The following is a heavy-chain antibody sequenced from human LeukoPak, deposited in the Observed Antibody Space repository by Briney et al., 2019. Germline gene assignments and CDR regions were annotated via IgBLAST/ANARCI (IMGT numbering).Heavy chain of an antibody. CDR3: AKGGEATMRDGYNYYYYYMEV. Sequence: PGGSLNLSCTAPGFTFSTYPMSWFRKAPGKGLDWVSLISGSGVHTYYGDSVKGRFTISRDNSKNTFYLQMNSLRADDTAVYYCAKGGEATMRDGYNYYYYYMEVWGKGTTVTVSS. V-gene: IGHV3-23*01. CDR1: GFTFSTYP. CDR2: ISGSGVHT. J-gene: IGHJ6*03. D-gene: IGHD5-24*01.